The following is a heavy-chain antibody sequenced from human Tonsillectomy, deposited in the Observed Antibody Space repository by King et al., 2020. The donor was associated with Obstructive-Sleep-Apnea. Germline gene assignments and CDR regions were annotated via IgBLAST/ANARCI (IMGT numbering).Heavy chain of an antibody. Sequence: VQLVESGGGVVQPGGSLRLSCAASGFPFSTYGMHWVRQAPGKGLEWVAFIRYDGSNKYYADSVKGRFTISRDNSKNTLYLQMNSLRAEDTAVYYCAKDFYSEGWFGEFSYGMDVWGQGTTVTVSS. CDR3: AKDFYSEGWFGEFSYGMDV. D-gene: IGHD3-10*01. V-gene: IGHV3-30*02. CDR1: GFPFSTYG. J-gene: IGHJ6*02. CDR2: IRYDGSNK.